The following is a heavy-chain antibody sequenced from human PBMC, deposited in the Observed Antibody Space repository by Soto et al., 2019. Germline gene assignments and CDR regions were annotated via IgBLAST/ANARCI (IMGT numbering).Heavy chain of an antibody. CDR1: GGSISSYY. J-gene: IGHJ4*02. Sequence: SETLALTCTVSGGSISSYYWSWIRQPPGKGLEWIGYIYYSGSTNYNPSLKSRVTISVDTSKNQFSLKLSSVTAADTAVYYCARVRGSSGLADYFDYWGQGTLVTVSS. V-gene: IGHV4-59*12. CDR2: IYYSGST. D-gene: IGHD6-6*01. CDR3: ARVRGSSGLADYFDY.